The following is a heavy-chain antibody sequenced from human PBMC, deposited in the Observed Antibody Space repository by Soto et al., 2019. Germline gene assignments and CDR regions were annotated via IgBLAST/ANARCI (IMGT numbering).Heavy chain of an antibody. V-gene: IGHV2-5*01. CDR3: AHSSRTYYYDSSGQLFDY. Sequence: SGPTLVNPTQTLTLTCTFSGFSLSTSGVGVGWIRQPPGKALEWLANIHWNDDKRYSPSLKSRLTITKDTSKNQVVLTMTNMDPVDTATYYCAHSSRTYYYDSSGQLFDYWGQGTLVTVSS. CDR2: IHWNDDK. J-gene: IGHJ4*02. D-gene: IGHD3-22*01. CDR1: GFSLSTSGVG.